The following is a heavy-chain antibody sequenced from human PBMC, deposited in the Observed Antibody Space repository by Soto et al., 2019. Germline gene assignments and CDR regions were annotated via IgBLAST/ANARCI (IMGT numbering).Heavy chain of an antibody. Sequence: EVQLVESGGGLVQPGESLRLSCAASGFTFSSYWMHWIRQAPGKGLVWVARVSSDGSSTVYANSVTGRLTISRDNAKNTLYLKMNSLSDEDTAVYYCARGLPNFSSFDSWGQGTLVTVSS. D-gene: IGHD5-12*01. J-gene: IGHJ4*02. CDR2: VSSDGSST. CDR1: GFTFSSYW. V-gene: IGHV3-74*01. CDR3: ARGLPNFSSFDS.